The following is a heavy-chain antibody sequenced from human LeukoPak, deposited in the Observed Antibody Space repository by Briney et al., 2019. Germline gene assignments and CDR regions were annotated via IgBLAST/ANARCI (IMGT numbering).Heavy chain of an antibody. CDR3: ARTTQWLVPLTPDYWYFDL. CDR1: GYTFTSYD. CDR2: IIPIFGTA. D-gene: IGHD6-19*01. Sequence: SVKVSCKASGYTFTSYDINWVRQAPGQGLEWMGGIIPIFGTANYGQKFQGRVTITADESTSTAYMELSSLRSEDTAVYYCARTTQWLVPLTPDYWYFDLWGRGTLVTVSS. V-gene: IGHV1-69*13. J-gene: IGHJ2*01.